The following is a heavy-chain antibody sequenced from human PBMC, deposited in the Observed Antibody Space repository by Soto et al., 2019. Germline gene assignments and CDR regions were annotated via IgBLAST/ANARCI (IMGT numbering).Heavy chain of an antibody. Sequence: QVQLQESGPGLVKPSQTLSLTCSVSGDSISTIDYYWTWIRQHPEKGPEWIGDIYFRGNTYYSPTLSRRLTISVDTSKNQFSLKLTSVTAADTAVYYCSREGGSYDSGGYLIRGAFDLWGQGTMVTVSS. CDR3: SREGGSYDSGGYLIRGAFDL. V-gene: IGHV4-31*03. J-gene: IGHJ3*01. D-gene: IGHD3-22*01. CDR1: GDSISTIDYY. CDR2: IYFRGNT.